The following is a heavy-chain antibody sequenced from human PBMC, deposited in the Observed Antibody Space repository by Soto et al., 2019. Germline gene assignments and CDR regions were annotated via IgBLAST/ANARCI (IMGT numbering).Heavy chain of an antibody. D-gene: IGHD2-15*01. Sequence: ASVKVSCKASGYTFTSYGISWVRQAPGQGLEWMGWISAYNGNTNYAQKLQGRVTMTTDTSTSTAYMELRSLRSDDTAVYYCARDRFVVVVAATYVLDYWGQGTLVTVSS. CDR3: ARDRFVVVVAATYVLDY. CDR1: GYTFTSYG. CDR2: ISAYNGNT. J-gene: IGHJ4*02. V-gene: IGHV1-18*01.